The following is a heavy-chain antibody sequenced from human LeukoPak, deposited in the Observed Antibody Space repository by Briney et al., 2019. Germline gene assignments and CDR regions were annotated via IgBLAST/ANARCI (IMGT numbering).Heavy chain of an antibody. CDR3: AKDPLYYYDNGASDY. CDR2: ISGSGGST. J-gene: IGHJ4*02. Sequence: GGSLRLSCAASGFTFSSYAMSWVRQAPGKGLEWVSAISGSGGSTYYADSVKGRFTISRDNSKNTLYLQMNSLRAEDTAVYYCAKDPLYYYDNGASDYWGQGTLVTVSS. CDR1: GFTFSSYA. V-gene: IGHV3-23*01. D-gene: IGHD3-22*01.